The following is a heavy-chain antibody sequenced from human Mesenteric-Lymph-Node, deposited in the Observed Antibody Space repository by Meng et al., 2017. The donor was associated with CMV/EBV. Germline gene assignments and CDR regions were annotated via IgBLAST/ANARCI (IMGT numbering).Heavy chain of an antibody. Sequence: RGSLRLSCAASGFTFSSYWMSWVRQAPGKGLEWVANIKQDGSEKYYVDSVKGRFTISRDNAKNSLYLQMNSLRAEDTAVYYCARDGYCSSTSCYRDYYYYGMDVWGQGTTVTVSS. V-gene: IGHV3-7*01. CDR2: IKQDGSEK. CDR3: ARDGYCSSTSCYRDYYYYGMDV. J-gene: IGHJ6*02. D-gene: IGHD2-2*03. CDR1: GFTFSSYW.